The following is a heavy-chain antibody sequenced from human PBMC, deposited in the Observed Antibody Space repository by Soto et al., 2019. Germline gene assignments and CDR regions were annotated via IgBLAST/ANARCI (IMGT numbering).Heavy chain of an antibody. CDR1: GGSISGHY. V-gene: IGHV4-34*01. CDR3: ARGNIAADLVY. D-gene: IGHD6-13*01. J-gene: IGHJ4*02. CDR2: INHSGRT. Sequence: QVQLQQWGAGLLKPSETLSLTCAVYGGSISGHYWNWIRQPPGKGLEWIGEINHSGRTNYNPSLKSRVTISVDTSKNQFSLNLGSVTAADTAVYFCARGNIAADLVYWGQGTLVTVSS.